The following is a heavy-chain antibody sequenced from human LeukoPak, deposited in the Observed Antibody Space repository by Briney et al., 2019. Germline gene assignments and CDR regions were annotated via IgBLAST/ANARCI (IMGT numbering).Heavy chain of an antibody. CDR2: ISYDGSNK. V-gene: IGHV3-30*03. CDR3: ALSSGEQWLRAFDI. Sequence: GGSLRLSCAASGFTFSSHAMGWVRQAPGKGLEWVAVISYDGSNKYYADSVKGRFTISRDNSKNTLYLQMNSLRAEDTAVYYCALSSGEQWLRAFDIWGQGTMVTVSS. J-gene: IGHJ3*02. D-gene: IGHD6-19*01. CDR1: GFTFSSHA.